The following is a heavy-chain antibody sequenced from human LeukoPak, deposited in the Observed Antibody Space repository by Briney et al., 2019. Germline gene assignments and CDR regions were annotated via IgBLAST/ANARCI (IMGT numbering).Heavy chain of an antibody. CDR3: ARLPLDSSGYYYPSYFDY. Sequence: PSETLSLTCAVYGGSFSGYYWSWIRQPPGKGLEWIGEINHSGSTNYNPSLKSRVTISVDTSKNQFSLKLSSVTAADTAVYYCARLPLDSSGYYYPSYFDYWGQGTLVTVSS. V-gene: IGHV4-34*01. D-gene: IGHD3-22*01. CDR1: GGSFSGYY. CDR2: INHSGST. J-gene: IGHJ4*02.